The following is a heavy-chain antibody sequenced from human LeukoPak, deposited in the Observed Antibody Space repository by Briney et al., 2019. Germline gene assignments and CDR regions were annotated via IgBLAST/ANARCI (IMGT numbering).Heavy chain of an antibody. Sequence: PGGSLRLSCAASGFTFNNFGMHSVPQAPGKGLEWVAVISDDGRNKNYADSVQGRFNISRDSSNNTLYLQMNSLRAEDTGVYFCAKDRETTASGTFDFRGQGTLVTVSS. CDR2: ISDDGRNK. D-gene: IGHD6-13*01. V-gene: IGHV3-30*18. J-gene: IGHJ4*02. CDR3: AKDRETTASGTFDF. CDR1: GFTFNNFG.